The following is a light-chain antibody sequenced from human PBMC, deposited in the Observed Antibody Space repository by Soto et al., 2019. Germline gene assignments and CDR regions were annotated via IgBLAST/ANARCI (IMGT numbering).Light chain of an antibody. Sequence: EIVMTQTPATLSVSPGERATLSCRASQSVSSNLAWYQHKPGQAASLLIHGASTRATGIPARFSGSGSGTEFTLTISSLQSEDFAVYYCQQYNKWPLTFGGGTKVEFK. CDR2: GAS. CDR3: QQYNKWPLT. V-gene: IGKV3-15*01. CDR1: QSVSSN. J-gene: IGKJ4*01.